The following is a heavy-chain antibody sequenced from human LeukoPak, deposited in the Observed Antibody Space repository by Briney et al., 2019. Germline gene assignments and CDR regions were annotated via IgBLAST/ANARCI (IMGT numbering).Heavy chain of an antibody. CDR2: VNHSGYT. CDR3: ARMTTGHDF. J-gene: IGHJ4*02. V-gene: IGHV4-34*01. CDR1: GTSFSSYY. D-gene: IGHD4-17*01. Sequence: SETLSLTCAVSGTSFSSYYWSWIRQPPGKGLEWIGEVNHSGYTNDNPSLKSRVTISVDTSKNQFSLRLRSVTAANTAVYFCARMTTGHDFWGQGTLVTVSS.